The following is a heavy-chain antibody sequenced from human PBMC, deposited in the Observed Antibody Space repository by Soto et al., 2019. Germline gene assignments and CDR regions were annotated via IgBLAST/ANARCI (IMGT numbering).Heavy chain of an antibody. CDR2: INRYGSST. J-gene: IGHJ3*02. D-gene: IGHD3-22*01. CDR3: ARGGDSSYYDSSGYPAAFDI. V-gene: IGHV3-74*01. Sequence: EVQLVESGGGLVQPGGSQRLSCEGSGFTFSSYWMHWVRQAPGKGLVWVSRINRYGSSTSYADSVKGRFTISRDNPKNTVYLQMNSLRAEDTAVYYCARGGDSSYYDSSGYPAAFDIWGQGTMVTVSS. CDR1: GFTFSSYW.